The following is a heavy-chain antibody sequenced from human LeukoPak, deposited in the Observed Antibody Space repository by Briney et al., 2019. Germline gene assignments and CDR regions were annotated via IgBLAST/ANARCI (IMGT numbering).Heavy chain of an antibody. J-gene: IGHJ4*02. V-gene: IGHV4-34*01. Sequence: PSETLSLTCAVYGGSFSGYYWSWIRQPPGKGLEWIGEINHSGSTNYNPSLKSRVTISADTSKNQFSLKLSSVTAADTAVYYCARAPYCGGDCYAFFDYWGQGTLVTVSS. CDR2: INHSGST. D-gene: IGHD2-21*01. CDR1: GGSFSGYY. CDR3: ARAPYCGGDCYAFFDY.